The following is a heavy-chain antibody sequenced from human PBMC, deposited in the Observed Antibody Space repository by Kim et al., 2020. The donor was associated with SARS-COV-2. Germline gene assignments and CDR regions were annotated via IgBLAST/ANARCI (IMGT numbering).Heavy chain of an antibody. CDR3: ASRGGGSGYYYPF. CDR1: GGSISSGGYY. V-gene: IGHV4-31*03. D-gene: IGHD3-22*01. Sequence: SETLSLTCTVSGGSISSGGYYWSWIRQHPGKGLEWIGYIYYSGSTYYNPSLKSRVTISVDTSKNQFSLKLSSVTAADTAVYYCASRGGGSGYYYPFWGQGTLVTVSS. CDR2: IYYSGST. J-gene: IGHJ4*02.